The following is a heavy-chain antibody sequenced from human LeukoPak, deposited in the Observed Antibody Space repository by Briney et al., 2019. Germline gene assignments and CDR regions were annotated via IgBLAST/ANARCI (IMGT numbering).Heavy chain of an antibody. CDR1: GFTFSTYA. Sequence: GGSLRLSCAASGFTFSTYAMSWVRQIPGKGLEWVSAISGSDDGTYYADSVKGRFTISRDNSKNTLYLQMNSLRAEDTAVYYCARVDRVVFNFDYWGQGTLVTVSS. J-gene: IGHJ4*02. CDR2: ISGSDDGT. CDR3: ARVDRVVFNFDY. D-gene: IGHD2-8*02. V-gene: IGHV3-23*01.